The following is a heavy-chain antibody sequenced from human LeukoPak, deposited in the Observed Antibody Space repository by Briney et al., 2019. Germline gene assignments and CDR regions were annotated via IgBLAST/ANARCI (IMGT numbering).Heavy chain of an antibody. J-gene: IGHJ3*02. CDR2: IYYSGSS. CDR1: GGSISSYY. V-gene: IGHV4-59*01. D-gene: IGHD5-12*01. Sequence: SETLCLTCTVSGGSISSYYWSWIRQPPGKGLEWIGYIYYSGSSNYNPSLKSRVTISVDTSKNQFSLKLSSVTAADTAVYYCARSTCGSHAFDIWGQGTMVTVSS. CDR3: ARSTCGSHAFDI.